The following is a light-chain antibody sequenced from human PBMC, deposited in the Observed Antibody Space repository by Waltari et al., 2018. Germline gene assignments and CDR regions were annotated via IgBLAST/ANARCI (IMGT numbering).Light chain of an antibody. CDR1: QSISSY. CDR2: AAS. CDR3: QQSYSTLRWT. J-gene: IGKJ1*01. V-gene: IGKV1-39*01. Sequence: DIQMTQSPSSLSASVGDRVTITCRASQSISSYLNWYQQKPGKAPKLLIYAASSLQSGVPSTFSGSGSGTDFTLTISSLQPEDFATYYCQQSYSTLRWTFGQGTKVEIK.